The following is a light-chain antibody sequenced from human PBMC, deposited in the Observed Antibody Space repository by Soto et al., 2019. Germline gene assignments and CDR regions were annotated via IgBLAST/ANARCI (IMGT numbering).Light chain of an antibody. CDR1: SSNIGSNT. V-gene: IGLV1-44*01. J-gene: IGLJ2*01. CDR3: STWDDALNGVV. Sequence: QPVLTQSPSASGTPGQTVTISCSGSSSNIGSNTMNWYQQFPGTAPKLFIYSDDQRPSGVPDRFSGSRSGTSASLTISGLQSEDEADYFCSTWDDALNGVVFGGGTKLTVL. CDR2: SDD.